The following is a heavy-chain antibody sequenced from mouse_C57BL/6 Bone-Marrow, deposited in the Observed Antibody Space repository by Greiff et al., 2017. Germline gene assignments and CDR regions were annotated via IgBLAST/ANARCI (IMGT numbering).Heavy chain of an antibody. V-gene: IGHV1-64*01. CDR3: ARHRSNYLYAMDY. D-gene: IGHD2-5*01. CDR1: GYTFTSYW. Sequence: QVQLQQPGAELVKPGASVKLSCKASGYTFTSYWMHWVKQRPGQGLEWIGMIHPNSGSTNYNEKFKSKATLTVDKSSSTAYMQLSSLTSEDSAVYYCARHRSNYLYAMDYWGQGTSVTVSS. J-gene: IGHJ4*01. CDR2: IHPNSGST.